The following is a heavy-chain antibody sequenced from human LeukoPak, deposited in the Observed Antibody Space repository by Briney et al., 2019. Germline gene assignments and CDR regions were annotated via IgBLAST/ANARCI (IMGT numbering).Heavy chain of an antibody. CDR1: GYAFTGYY. D-gene: IGHD5-18*01. CDR2: INPNSGGT. Sequence: ASVKVSCKASGYAFTGYYMHWVRQAPGQGLEWMGWINPNSGGTNYAQKFQGRVTMTRDTSISTAYMELSRLRSDDTAVYYCARGRIQLWLRNGGMKNWFDPWGQGTLVTVSS. CDR3: ARGRIQLWLRNGGMKNWFDP. J-gene: IGHJ5*02. V-gene: IGHV1-2*02.